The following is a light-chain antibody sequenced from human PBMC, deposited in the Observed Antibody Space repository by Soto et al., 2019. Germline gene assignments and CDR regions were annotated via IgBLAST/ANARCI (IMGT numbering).Light chain of an antibody. CDR2: AAS. CDR3: QQYLGLPRT. V-gene: IGKV1-39*01. Sequence: DIQMTQSPSSLSASVGDRVTITCRASQSISSYLNWYQQKPGKAPKLLIYAASSLQSGVPSRFSGSGSGTDFTLTISSLQAEDVAVYYCQQYLGLPRTFGQGTKVDIK. CDR1: QSISSY. J-gene: IGKJ1*01.